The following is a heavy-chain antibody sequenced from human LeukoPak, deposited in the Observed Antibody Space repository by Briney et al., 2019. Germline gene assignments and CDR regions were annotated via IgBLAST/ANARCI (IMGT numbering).Heavy chain of an antibody. CDR2: IYYSGST. CDR3: AMGRRSSSWYCFDY. D-gene: IGHD6-13*01. Sequence: PSETLSLTCTVSGGSISSYYWSWIRQPPGKGLEWIGYIYYSGSTNYNPSLKSRVTISVDTSKNQFSLKLSSVTAADTAVYYCAMGRRSSSWYCFDYWGQGTLVTVSS. V-gene: IGHV4-59*01. CDR1: GGSISSYY. J-gene: IGHJ4*02.